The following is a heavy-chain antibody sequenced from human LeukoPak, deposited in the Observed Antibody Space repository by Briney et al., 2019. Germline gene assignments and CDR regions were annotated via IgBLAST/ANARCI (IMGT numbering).Heavy chain of an antibody. CDR1: GFTFRSYA. D-gene: IGHD3-10*01. CDR3: AKVGGSGSYYLMGY. V-gene: IGHV3-23*01. J-gene: IGHJ4*02. Sequence: PGGSLRLSCAASGFTFRSYAMSWVRQAPGKGLEWVSAISGSGGSTYYADSVKGRFTISRDNSKNTLYLQMNSLRAEDTAVYYCAKVGGSGSYYLMGYWGQGTLVTVSS. CDR2: ISGSGGST.